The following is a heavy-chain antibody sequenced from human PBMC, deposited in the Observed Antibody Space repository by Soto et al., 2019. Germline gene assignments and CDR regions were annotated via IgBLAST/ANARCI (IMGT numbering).Heavy chain of an antibody. Sequence: ASVKVSCKASGFTFTSSAMQWVRQARGQRLEWIGWTVVGSGNTSYAQKFRERVTITRDMSTSTAYMELSSLRSEDTAVYYCAAGAPQYYYDSSGYYSYYYGMDVWGQGTTVTVSS. CDR3: AAGAPQYYYDSSGYYSYYYGMDV. CDR2: TVVGSGNT. CDR1: GFTFTSSA. J-gene: IGHJ6*02. D-gene: IGHD3-22*01. V-gene: IGHV1-58*02.